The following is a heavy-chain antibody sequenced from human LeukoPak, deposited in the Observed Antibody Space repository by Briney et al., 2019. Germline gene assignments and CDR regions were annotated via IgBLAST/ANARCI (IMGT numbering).Heavy chain of an antibody. CDR1: GFTFSSYS. Sequence: GGSLRLSCAASGFTFSSYSMNWVRQAPGKGLEWVSSISSSSSYTYYADSVKGRFTISRDNAKNSLYLQMNSLRAEDTAVYYCAREIGILDSYYFDYWGQGTLVTVSS. CDR2: ISSSSSYT. J-gene: IGHJ4*02. D-gene: IGHD1-1*01. CDR3: AREIGILDSYYFDY. V-gene: IGHV3-21*01.